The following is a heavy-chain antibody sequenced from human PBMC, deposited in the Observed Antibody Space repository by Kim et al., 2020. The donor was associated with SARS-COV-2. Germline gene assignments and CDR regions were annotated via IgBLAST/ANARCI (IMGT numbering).Heavy chain of an antibody. Sequence: GGSLRLSCAASGLNFYIQYMTWIRQAPGKGLEWVSFIGGSDGVVSYADSVRGRFTISRDNPRNTVYLQMNSLRVEDTAVYYCAPLHFYSSAHWGQGTLVTVSS. J-gene: IGHJ4*02. V-gene: IGHV3-11*04. CDR3: APLHFYSSAH. CDR1: GLNFYIQY. CDR2: IGGSDGVV. D-gene: IGHD6-19*01.